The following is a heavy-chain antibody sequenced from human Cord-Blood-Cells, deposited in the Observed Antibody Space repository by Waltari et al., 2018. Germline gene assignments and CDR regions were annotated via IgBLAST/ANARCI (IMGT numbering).Heavy chain of an antibody. CDR3: ASQTYYYGSGSYYYYYGMDV. Sequence: HGLEWMGGIIPIFGTANYAQKFQGRVTITADESTSTAYMELSSLRSEDTAVYYCASQTYYYGSGSYYYYYGMDVWGQGTTVTVSS. D-gene: IGHD3-10*01. J-gene: IGHJ6*02. V-gene: IGHV1-69*01. CDR2: IIPIFGTA.